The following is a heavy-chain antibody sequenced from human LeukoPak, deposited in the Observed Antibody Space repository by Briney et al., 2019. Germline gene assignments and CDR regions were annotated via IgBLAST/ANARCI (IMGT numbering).Heavy chain of an antibody. D-gene: IGHD1-26*01. CDR3: ATDLILVGATARDDY. CDR2: FDLEDGET. Sequence: ASVKVSCKVSGYTLTELSMHWVRQAPGKGLEWMGGFDLEDGETIYAQKFQGRVTMTEDTSTDTAYMELSSLRSEDTAVYYCATDLILVGATARDDYWGQGTLVTVSS. CDR1: GYTLTELS. J-gene: IGHJ4*02. V-gene: IGHV1-24*01.